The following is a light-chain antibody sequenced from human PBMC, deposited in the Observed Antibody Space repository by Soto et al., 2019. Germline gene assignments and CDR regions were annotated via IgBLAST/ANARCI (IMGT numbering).Light chain of an antibody. V-gene: IGKV1-5*03. CDR2: RAS. J-gene: IGKJ2*01. CDR3: QQYKTYTYT. Sequence: DIQMTQSPSTLLASVGDRVTITCRASQSIDRWLAWHQQKPGKAPKLLIYRASSIESGVPSRFSGSEPGTEFTLTISSMQPDDFTTDYCQQYKTYTYTFAQGTKQEIK. CDR1: QSIDRW.